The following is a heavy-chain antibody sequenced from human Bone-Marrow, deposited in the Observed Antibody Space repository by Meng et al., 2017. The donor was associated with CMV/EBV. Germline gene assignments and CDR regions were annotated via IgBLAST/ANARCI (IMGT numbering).Heavy chain of an antibody. CDR1: GFTFTNYG. CDR3: ASSSTTLYGMDV. Sequence: GESLKISCAASGFTFTNYGMGWVRQAPGKGLEWVSLISGSGGNTYYANYVGGRFTISRDNSKNTVYLQMNSLRAEDTALYYCASSSTTLYGMDVWGQGTTVTVSS. V-gene: IGHV3-23*01. CDR2: ISGSGGNT. J-gene: IGHJ6*02. D-gene: IGHD2-2*01.